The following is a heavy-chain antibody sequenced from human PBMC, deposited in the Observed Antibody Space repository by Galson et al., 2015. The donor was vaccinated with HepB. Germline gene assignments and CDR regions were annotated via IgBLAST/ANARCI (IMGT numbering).Heavy chain of an antibody. CDR2: TSAKNGVT. Sequence: QSGAEVKEPGASVKVSCKTSGYTFSNYGVTWVRQAPGQGLEWMGWTSAKNGVTDYAQKVQGRVTFTTDTSTGTAYMELRSLRSDDTAVYYCARGYQYSGSTYWGQGTLVTVSS. CDR3: ARGYQYSGSTY. V-gene: IGHV1-18*01. J-gene: IGHJ4*02. D-gene: IGHD6-13*01. CDR1: GYTFSNYG.